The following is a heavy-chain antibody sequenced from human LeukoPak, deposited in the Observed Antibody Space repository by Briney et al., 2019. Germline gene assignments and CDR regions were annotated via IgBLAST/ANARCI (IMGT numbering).Heavy chain of an antibody. D-gene: IGHD5-18*01. CDR2: VYYIGST. CDR1: GDSISRSSDY. Sequence: PSETLSLTCTVSGDSISRSSDYWGWIRQPPGKGPEWIGSVYYIGSTFYNPSLKSRLTISIDTSKNQFSLKLRSVTAADTAVYYCARGIQLWLLGPYWYFDLWGRGTLVTVSS. V-gene: IGHV4-39*07. J-gene: IGHJ2*01. CDR3: ARGIQLWLLGPYWYFDL.